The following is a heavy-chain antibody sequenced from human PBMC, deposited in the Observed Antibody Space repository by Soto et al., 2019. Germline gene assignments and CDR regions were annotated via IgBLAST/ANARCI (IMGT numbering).Heavy chain of an antibody. J-gene: IGHJ6*02. CDR1: GYSFTDYW. Sequence: GESLKISCKASGYSFTDYWIGWVRQMPGKGLEWMGIIYPGDSDTRYSPSFQGQVTISADKSISTAYLQWSSLKASDTAMYYCARDSYYYYYGMDVWGQGTTVTVSS. D-gene: IGHD2-21*01. CDR3: ARDSYYYYYGMDV. CDR2: IYPGDSDT. V-gene: IGHV5-51*01.